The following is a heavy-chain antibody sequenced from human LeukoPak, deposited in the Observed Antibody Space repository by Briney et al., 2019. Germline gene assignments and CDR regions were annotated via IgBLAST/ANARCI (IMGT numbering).Heavy chain of an antibody. CDR3: ARKQDIVVVVAATVFLGAFDY. Sequence: SETLSLTCAVYGGSFSGYYWSWIRQPPGKGLEWIGEINHSGSTNYNPSLKSRVTISVDTSKNQFSLKLSSVTAADTAVYYCARKQDIVVVVAATVFLGAFDYWGQGTLVTVSS. CDR2: INHSGST. CDR1: GGSFSGYY. J-gene: IGHJ4*02. V-gene: IGHV4-34*01. D-gene: IGHD2-15*01.